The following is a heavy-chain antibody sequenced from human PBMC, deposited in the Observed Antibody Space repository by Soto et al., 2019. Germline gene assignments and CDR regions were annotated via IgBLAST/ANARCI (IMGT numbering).Heavy chain of an antibody. J-gene: IGHJ4*02. CDR1: GFTFSSYG. CDR3: AKAGPWEDTSMAHLFDY. D-gene: IGHD5-18*01. Sequence: QIHLVESGGGVVQPGRSLRLSCAASGFTFSSYGMHWVRQAPGKGLEWVTVISYDGKYQYYAESVKGRFTVSRDNPKKTLYLQMNSLRAEDTAVYYCAKAGPWEDTSMAHLFDYWGQGTLVTVSS. CDR2: ISYDGKYQ. V-gene: IGHV3-30*18.